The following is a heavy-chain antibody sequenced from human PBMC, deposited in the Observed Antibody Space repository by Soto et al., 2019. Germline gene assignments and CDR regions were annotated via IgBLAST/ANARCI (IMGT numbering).Heavy chain of an antibody. CDR3: AKDFWLGNPRAWAFDM. Sequence: EVQLVESGGGLVQPGRSLRLSCAASGFTFDDYAMHWVRQAPGKGLEWVSGISWNSGSIGYADSVKGRFNISRDNTKNSLYLQMNSLRAEDTALYYCAKDFWLGNPRAWAFDMWGQGTMVTVSS. V-gene: IGHV3-9*01. CDR2: ISWNSGSI. CDR1: GFTFDDYA. D-gene: IGHD3-3*01. J-gene: IGHJ3*02.